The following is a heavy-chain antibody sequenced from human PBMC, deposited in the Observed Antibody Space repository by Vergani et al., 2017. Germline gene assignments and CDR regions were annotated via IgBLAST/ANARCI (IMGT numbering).Heavy chain of an antibody. CDR1: GYTFSNYY. CDR3: ARGDYGILTGYRY. D-gene: IGHD3-9*01. J-gene: IGHJ4*02. V-gene: IGHV1-46*03. Sequence: QVQVVQSGAEVKKSGASVKVSCKTSGYTFSNYYMHWVRQAPGQVLEWMGIINPSGGHTNYAQKFQGRVTMTRDTSTSTSYMELSSLRSEDTAIYYCARGDYGILTGYRYWGQGTLVTVSA. CDR2: INPSGGHT.